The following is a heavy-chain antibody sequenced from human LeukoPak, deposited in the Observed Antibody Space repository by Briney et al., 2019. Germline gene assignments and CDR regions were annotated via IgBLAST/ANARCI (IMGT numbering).Heavy chain of an antibody. V-gene: IGHV3-74*01. CDR2: INSGGSGT. D-gene: IGHD3-22*01. J-gene: IGHJ4*02. Sequence: GGSLRLSCAASGFNFASHWMHWVRQTPGKGLVWVSRINSGGSGTSYADSVEGRFTISRDNAKNTLYLQMNSLRAEDTAVYYCARGYYYDSSGYKGPYYFDYWGQGTLATVSS. CDR1: GFNFASHW. CDR3: ARGYYYDSSGYKGPYYFDY.